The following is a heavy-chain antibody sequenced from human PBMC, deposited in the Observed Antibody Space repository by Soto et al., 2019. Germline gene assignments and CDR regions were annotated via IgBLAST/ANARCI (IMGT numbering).Heavy chain of an antibody. J-gene: IGHJ6*02. Sequence: EVQLVESGGGLVQPGRSLRLSCAASGFTFDDYAMHWVRQAPGKGLEWVSGISWNSGSIGYADSVKGRFTISRDNAKNSLYLQMNSLRAEDTALYYCAKDMRLSSSSPYYYYYGMDVWGQGTTVTVSS. CDR3: AKDMRLSSSSPYYYYYGMDV. CDR2: ISWNSGSI. V-gene: IGHV3-9*01. D-gene: IGHD6-6*01. CDR1: GFTFDDYA.